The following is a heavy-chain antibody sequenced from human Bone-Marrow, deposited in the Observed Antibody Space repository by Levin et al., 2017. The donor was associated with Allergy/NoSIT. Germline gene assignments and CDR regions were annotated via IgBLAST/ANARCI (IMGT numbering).Heavy chain of an antibody. CDR2: VSHYGDVQ. CDR3: ARGGLVVPYF. J-gene: IGHJ4*02. CDR1: GYTFTNYA. V-gene: IGHV3-30*14. D-gene: IGHD3-9*01. Sequence: GGSLRLSCEASGYTFTNYAMHWVRQPPGKGLEWVAAVSHYGDVQYYADSVKGRFTVSRDNSKDTLYLQIDSLRTEDTAVYFCARGGLVVPYFWGQGTLVTVSS.